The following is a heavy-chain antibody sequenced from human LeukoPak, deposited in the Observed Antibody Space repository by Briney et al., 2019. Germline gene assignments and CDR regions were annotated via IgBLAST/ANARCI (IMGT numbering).Heavy chain of an antibody. J-gene: IGHJ4*02. V-gene: IGHV4-31*03. D-gene: IGHD3-9*01. Sequence: SETLSLTCTVSGGSISSGGYYWSWIRQHPGKGLEWIGYIYYSGSTYYNPSLKSRVTISVDTSKNQFSLKLSSVTAADTAVYYCARKGVGQTGPSFDYWGQGTLVTVSS. CDR3: ARKGVGQTGPSFDY. CDR2: IYYSGST. CDR1: GGSISSGGYY.